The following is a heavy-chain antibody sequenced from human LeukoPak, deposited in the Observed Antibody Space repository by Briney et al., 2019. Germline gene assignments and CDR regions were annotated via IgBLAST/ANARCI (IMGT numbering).Heavy chain of an antibody. CDR2: ISSSSSYI. D-gene: IGHD6-13*01. J-gene: IGHJ6*03. Sequence: GGSLRLSCAASGFTFSSYSMNWVRQAPGKGLEWVSSISSSSSYIYYADSVKGRFTISRDNAKNSLYLQMNSLRAEDTAVYYCARALVIAAAGTYPTRYYYYYYMDVWGKGTAVTISS. CDR1: GFTFSSYS. V-gene: IGHV3-21*01. CDR3: ARALVIAAAGTYPTRYYYYYYMDV.